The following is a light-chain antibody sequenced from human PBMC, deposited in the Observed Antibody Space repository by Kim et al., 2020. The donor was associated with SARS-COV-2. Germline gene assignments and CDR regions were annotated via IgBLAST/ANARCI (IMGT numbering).Light chain of an antibody. V-gene: IGLV3-1*01. CDR1: KLGDKH. CDR3: QAWDTSTTSV. Sequence: SYELTQPPSVSVSPGQTASITCSGDKLGDKHACWYQQKPGQSPVLVIYQDNKRPSGIPERFSGSNSGNTATLTISGTQAMAEADYYCQAWDTSTTSVFGT. J-gene: IGLJ1*01. CDR2: QDN.